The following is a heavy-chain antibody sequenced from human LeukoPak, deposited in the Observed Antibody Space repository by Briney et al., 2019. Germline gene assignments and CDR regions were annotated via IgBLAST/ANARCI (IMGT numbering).Heavy chain of an antibody. CDR2: IIPILGIA. D-gene: IGHD1-26*01. J-gene: IGHJ4*02. CDR1: GGTFSSYA. CDR3: ARDPRAVGATTDTYGPRGY. V-gene: IGHV1-69*04. Sequence: SVKVSCKASGGTFSSYAISWVRQAPGQGLEWMGRIIPILGIANYAQKFQGRVTITADKSTSTAYMELSSLRSEDTAVYYCARDPRAVGATTDTYGPRGYWGQGTLVTVSS.